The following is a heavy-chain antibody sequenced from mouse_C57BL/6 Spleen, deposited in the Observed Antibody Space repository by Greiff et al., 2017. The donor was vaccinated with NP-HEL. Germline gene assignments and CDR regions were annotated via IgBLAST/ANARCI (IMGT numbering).Heavy chain of an antibody. Sequence: VQLEEPGAELVRPGASVTLSCKASGYTFTDYEMHWVKQTPGHGLEWIGVIDPDTGGTAYNQKFKGKAILTADKSSSTAYMQLSSLTSEDSAVYYCTGARYDCDGGTWFADWGQGTTVTVSA. CDR3: TGARYDCDGGTWFAD. D-gene: IGHD2-4*01. CDR2: IDPDTGGT. V-gene: IGHV1-15*01. J-gene: IGHJ3*01. CDR1: GYTFTDYE.